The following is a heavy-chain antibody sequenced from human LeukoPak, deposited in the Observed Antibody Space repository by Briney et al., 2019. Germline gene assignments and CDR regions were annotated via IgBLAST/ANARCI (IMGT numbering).Heavy chain of an antibody. V-gene: IGHV4-59*01. J-gene: IGHJ4*02. D-gene: IGHD6-19*01. Sequence: PSETLSLTCTVSGGSISGYYWSWIRQPPGKGLEWIGYIYYSGNSNYNPSLKSRVTISADTSKNQFSLNLSSVTAADTAVYYCARDLSSGWYPGYFDYWGQGTLVTVSS. CDR3: ARDLSSGWYPGYFDY. CDR2: IYYSGNS. CDR1: GGSISGYY.